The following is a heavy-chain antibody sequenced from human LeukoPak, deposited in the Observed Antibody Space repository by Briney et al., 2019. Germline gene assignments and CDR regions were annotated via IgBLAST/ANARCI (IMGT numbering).Heavy chain of an antibody. Sequence: GGSLRLSCAASGFTFRNYRMHWVRQATGKGLEWVSFIWSDGNNKFYADSVKGRFTISRDNSKNMLYLQMDSLRPEDTAVFYCAKDPGASVPGFYMDVWGKGTTVTVSS. V-gene: IGHV3-30*02. CDR3: AKDPGASVPGFYMDV. J-gene: IGHJ6*03. CDR2: IWSDGNNK. D-gene: IGHD2-8*02. CDR1: GFTFRNYR.